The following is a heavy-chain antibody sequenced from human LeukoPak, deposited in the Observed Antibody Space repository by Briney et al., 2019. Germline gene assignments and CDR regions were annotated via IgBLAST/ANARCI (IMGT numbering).Heavy chain of an antibody. Sequence: SETLSLTCTVSGGSISSSSYYWGWIRQPPGKGLEWIGSIYYSGSTYYNPSLKSRVTISVDTSKNQFSLKLSSVTAADTAVYYCARDQNGWLGFDFWGQGTLVTVSS. D-gene: IGHD6-19*01. CDR2: IYYSGST. CDR1: GGSISSSSYY. V-gene: IGHV4-39*07. CDR3: ARDQNGWLGFDF. J-gene: IGHJ4*02.